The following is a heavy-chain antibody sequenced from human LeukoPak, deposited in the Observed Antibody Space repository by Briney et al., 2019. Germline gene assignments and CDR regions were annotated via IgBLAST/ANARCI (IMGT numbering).Heavy chain of an antibody. Sequence: NPSETLSLTCTVSGHSISSGYFWGWIRQPPGKGLEWIGSIYHSGSTHYNPSLKSRVTISIITSKNQFSLKLSSVTATDTALYYCARRIAVTGSFDYWGQGTLVTVSS. V-gene: IGHV4-38-2*02. CDR1: GHSISSGYF. D-gene: IGHD6-19*01. CDR2: IYHSGST. CDR3: ARRIAVTGSFDY. J-gene: IGHJ4*02.